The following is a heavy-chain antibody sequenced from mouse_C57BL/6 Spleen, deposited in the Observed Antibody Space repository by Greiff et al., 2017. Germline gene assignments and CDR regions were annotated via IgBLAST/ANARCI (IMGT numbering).Heavy chain of an antibody. CDR3: ARHYDGSSFAWCAY. V-gene: IGHV14-3*01. CDR2: FDPANGNT. Sequence: SVAELVRPGASVKLSCTASGFNIKNTYMHWVKQRPEQCLEWIGRFDPANGNTKYSPTFPGTDTITADTSSNTAYLQLSSLTSEDTAIYYCARHYDGSSFAWCAYWGQGTLVTVSA. CDR1: GFNIKNTY. D-gene: IGHD2-3*01. J-gene: IGHJ3*01.